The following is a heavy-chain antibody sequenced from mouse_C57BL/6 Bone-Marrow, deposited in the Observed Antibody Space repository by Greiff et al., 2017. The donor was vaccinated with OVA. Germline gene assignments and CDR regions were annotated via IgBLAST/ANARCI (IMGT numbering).Heavy chain of an antibody. Sequence: VQLQQSGAELVRPGASVKLSCTASGFNIKDDYMHWVKQRPEQGLERIGWIDPENGDTEYASKFQGKATITADTSSNTAYLQLSSLTSEDTAVYYCTTNPGDSYYFDYWGQGTTLTVSS. D-gene: IGHD3-3*01. V-gene: IGHV14-4*01. CDR3: TTNPGDSYYFDY. CDR1: GFNIKDDY. J-gene: IGHJ2*01. CDR2: IDPENGDT.